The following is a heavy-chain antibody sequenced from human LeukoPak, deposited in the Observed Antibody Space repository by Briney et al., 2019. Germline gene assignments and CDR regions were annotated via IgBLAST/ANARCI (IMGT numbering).Heavy chain of an antibody. J-gene: IGHJ6*03. V-gene: IGHV4-59*12. CDR3: ARFSGYAPYYYYYMDV. D-gene: IGHD5-12*01. Sequence: SETLSLTCTVSRDPISDYYWSWIRQPPGERLEWLGYIYYSGSTNYNPSLKSRVTISLDTSKNQFSLKLSSVTAADTAVYYCARFSGYAPYYYYYMDVWGKGTTVTVSS. CDR1: RDPISDYY. CDR2: IYYSGST.